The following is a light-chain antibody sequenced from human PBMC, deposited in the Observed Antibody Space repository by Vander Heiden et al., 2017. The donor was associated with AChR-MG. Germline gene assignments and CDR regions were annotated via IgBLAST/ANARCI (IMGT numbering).Light chain of an antibody. Sequence: ELVLTQSPGTLSLSPGERATLSCRASHMVSSSYLAWYQQKPGQAPRLLIYGASSRATGIPDRFSGSGSGTDFTLTISRLEPEDFAVYYCQQYGSSPRTFGQGTKVEIK. CDR2: GAS. CDR1: HMVSSSY. CDR3: QQYGSSPRT. J-gene: IGKJ1*01. V-gene: IGKV3-20*01.